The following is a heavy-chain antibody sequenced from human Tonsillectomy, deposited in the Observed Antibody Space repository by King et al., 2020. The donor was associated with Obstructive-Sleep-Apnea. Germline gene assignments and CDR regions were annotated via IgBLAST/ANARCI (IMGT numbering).Heavy chain of an antibody. CDR3: AKVGGSGGYYGYYFDY. J-gene: IGHJ4*02. D-gene: IGHD3-10*01. Sequence: QLVQSGGGVVQPGRSLRLSCAASGFIFSSYGMHWVRQAPGKGLEWVAVISYDGSNKYYADSVKGRFTISRDNSKNTLYLQMNSLRAEDTAVYYCAKVGGSGGYYGYYFDYWGQGTLVTVSS. V-gene: IGHV3-30*18. CDR1: GFIFSSYG. CDR2: ISYDGSNK.